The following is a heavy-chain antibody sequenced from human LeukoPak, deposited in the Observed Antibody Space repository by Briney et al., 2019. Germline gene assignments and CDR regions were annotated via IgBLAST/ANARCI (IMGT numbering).Heavy chain of an antibody. V-gene: IGHV3-21*01. CDR1: GFTFSSYA. CDR3: AREGITMVRGVPDY. D-gene: IGHD3-10*01. J-gene: IGHJ4*02. Sequence: GGSLRLSCAASGFTFSSYAMHWVRQAPGKGLEWVSSISSSSSYIYYADSVKGRFTISRDNAKNSLYLQMNSLRAEDTAVYYCAREGITMVRGVPDYWGQGTLVTVSS. CDR2: ISSSSSYI.